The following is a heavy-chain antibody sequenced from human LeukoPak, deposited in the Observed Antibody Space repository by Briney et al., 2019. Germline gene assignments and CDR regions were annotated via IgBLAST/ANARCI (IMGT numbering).Heavy chain of an antibody. Sequence: SETLSLTCTVSGGSISSYYWSWIRQPPGKGLEWIGYIYYSESTNYNPSLKSRVTISVDTSKNQFSLKLSSVTAADTAVYYCARGGWGEPLDYWGQGMLVTVSS. CDR3: ARGGWGEPLDY. V-gene: IGHV4-59*01. J-gene: IGHJ4*02. D-gene: IGHD1-14*01. CDR2: IYYSEST. CDR1: GGSISSYY.